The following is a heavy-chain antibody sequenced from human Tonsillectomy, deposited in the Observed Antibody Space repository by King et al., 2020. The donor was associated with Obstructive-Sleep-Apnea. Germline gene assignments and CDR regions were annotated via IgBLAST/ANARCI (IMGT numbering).Heavy chain of an antibody. Sequence: QVQLVESGGGVVQPGTSLRLSCAASGLNFISYGMHWVRQAPGKGLEWVAAIWYHGNNQFYAESVRGRFTISKDNSNNTLYLQMNSLRVEDTAVYYCAKDWKTDPYTSGFFGFDWGLGTLVTVSS. J-gene: IGHJ4*02. CDR1: GLNFISYG. CDR3: AKDWKTDPYTSGFFGFD. V-gene: IGHV3-33*06. D-gene: IGHD6-19*01. CDR2: IWYHGNNQ.